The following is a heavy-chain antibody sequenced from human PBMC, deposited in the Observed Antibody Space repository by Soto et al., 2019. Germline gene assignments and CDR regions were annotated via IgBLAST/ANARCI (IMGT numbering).Heavy chain of an antibody. CDR1: GGSISSYY. J-gene: IGHJ3*02. Sequence: QVQLQESGPGLVKPSETLSLTCTVSGGSISSYYWSWIRQPPGKGLEWIGYIYYSGSTNYHPSLKSRVTISVDTSKNQFSLKLSSVTAADTAVYYCARDNADYGGNLNAVDIWGHGTMVTVSS. CDR3: ARDNADYGGNLNAVDI. D-gene: IGHD4-17*01. CDR2: IYYSGST. V-gene: IGHV4-59*01.